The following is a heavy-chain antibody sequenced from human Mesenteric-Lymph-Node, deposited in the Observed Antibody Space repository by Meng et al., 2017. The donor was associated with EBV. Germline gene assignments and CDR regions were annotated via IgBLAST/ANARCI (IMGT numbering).Heavy chain of an antibody. Sequence: QVQLTVSGPGLVKPSQPLSLTRAVSGGSISSGDYYWSWIRQPPGKGLEWIGYIYYSGTTYNNPSLKSRVTISIDTSKNQFSLKLISVTAADTAVYYCARVSCSGGSCYGGFDYWGQGTLVTVSS. CDR3: ARVSCSGGSCYGGFDY. D-gene: IGHD2-15*01. J-gene: IGHJ4*02. CDR1: GGSISSGDYY. CDR2: IYYSGTT. V-gene: IGHV4-30-4*01.